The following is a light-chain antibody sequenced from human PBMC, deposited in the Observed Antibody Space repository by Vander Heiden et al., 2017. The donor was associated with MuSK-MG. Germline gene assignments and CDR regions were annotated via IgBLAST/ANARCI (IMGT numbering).Light chain of an antibody. J-gene: IGLJ2*01. CDR3: CSYAGSSTFGVV. CDR1: SSDVGSYNF. Sequence: QSALTQPASLPGSPGQSIAIACTGTSSDVGSYNFVSWYQQHPGKAPKLMIYEVSKRPSGVADRFSGSKSGNTASLTISGLQAEDEADYYCCSYAGSSTFGVVFGGGTKLTVL. V-gene: IGLV2-23*02. CDR2: EVS.